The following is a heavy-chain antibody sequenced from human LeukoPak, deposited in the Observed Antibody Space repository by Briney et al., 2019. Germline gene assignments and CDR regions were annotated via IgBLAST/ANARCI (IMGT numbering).Heavy chain of an antibody. CDR3: ARDRHEAYYYYGMDV. Sequence: GGSLRLSCAASEFTFSSYWMSWVRQAPGKGLEWVAVIWYDGSNKYYADSVKGRFTISRDNSKNTLYLQMNSLRAEDTAVYYCARDRHEAYYYYGMDVWGQGTTVTVSS. CDR1: EFTFSSYW. D-gene: IGHD6-6*01. J-gene: IGHJ6*02. V-gene: IGHV3-33*08. CDR2: IWYDGSNK.